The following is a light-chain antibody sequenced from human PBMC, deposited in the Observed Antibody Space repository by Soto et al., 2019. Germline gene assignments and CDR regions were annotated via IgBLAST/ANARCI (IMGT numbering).Light chain of an antibody. CDR2: GAS. V-gene: IGKV3-15*01. Sequence: EIVLAQSPGTLSLSPGERATLSCRASQSVSSSYLAWYQQKPGQAPRLLIYGASSRATGISARFSGSGSGTEFTLSISSLQSEDFAVYYCQQYNVWPKGTLGQGTK. CDR3: QQYNVWPKGT. J-gene: IGKJ1*01. CDR1: QSVSSSY.